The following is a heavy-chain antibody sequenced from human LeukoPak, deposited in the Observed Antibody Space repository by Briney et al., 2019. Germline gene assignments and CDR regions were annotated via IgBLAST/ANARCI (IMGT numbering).Heavy chain of an antibody. CDR3: ARGHRDGPYDY. Sequence: PETLSLTCTVSGGSVSSGSYYWSWIRQPPGKGLEWIGYIYYSGSTNYNPSLKSRVTISVDTSKNQFSLKLSSVTAADTAVYYCARGHRDGPYDYWGQGTLVTVSS. V-gene: IGHV4-61*01. CDR2: IYYSGST. CDR1: GGSVSSGSYY. D-gene: IGHD5-24*01. J-gene: IGHJ4*02.